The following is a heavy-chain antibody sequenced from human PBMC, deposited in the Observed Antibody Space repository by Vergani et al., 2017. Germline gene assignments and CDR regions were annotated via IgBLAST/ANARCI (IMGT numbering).Heavy chain of an antibody. V-gene: IGHV4-61*02. Sequence: QVQLQESGPGLVKPSQTLSLTCTVSGGSISSGSYYWSWIRQPAGKGLEWIGRIYTSGSTNYNPSLKSRVTISVDTSKNQFSLKLSSVTAADTAVYYCARDHCSGGSCYSDYWGQGTLVTVSS. J-gene: IGHJ4*02. CDR1: GGSISSGSYY. CDR3: ARDHCSGGSCYSDY. CDR2: IYTSGST. D-gene: IGHD2-15*01.